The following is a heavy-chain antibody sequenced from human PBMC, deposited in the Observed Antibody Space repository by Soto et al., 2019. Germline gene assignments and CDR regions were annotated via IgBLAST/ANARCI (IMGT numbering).Heavy chain of an antibody. V-gene: IGHV3-48*03. D-gene: IGHD3-16*01. J-gene: IGHJ4*02. CDR2: ILHSGDII. CDR3: ATRLSVSYGRLFEQ. CDR1: GFKFSSYE. Sequence: EVQLEESGGGLVQPGGSLRLACAGSGFKFSSYEMNWVRQAPGKGLEWLSFILHSGDIINYADSVKGRFTISRDNAKNLLYLHMNPLRVEDTALYECATRLSVSYGRLFEQWVQGTLVTVSS.